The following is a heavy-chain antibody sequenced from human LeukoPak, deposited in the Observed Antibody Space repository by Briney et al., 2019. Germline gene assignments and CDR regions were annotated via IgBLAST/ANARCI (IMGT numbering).Heavy chain of an antibody. V-gene: IGHV3-73*01. D-gene: IGHD5-18*01. Sequence: GGSLRLSCAASGIVFSGSAMHWVRQASGKGLEWVGRIRNKANIYATAYSASVEGRFTISRDDSKNTAYLQMNSLKNEDTAMYYCASHVDRPMVKYWYFDLCGRDTLVTVSS. CDR1: GIVFSGSA. J-gene: IGHJ2*01. CDR2: IRNKANIYAT. CDR3: ASHVDRPMVKYWYFDL.